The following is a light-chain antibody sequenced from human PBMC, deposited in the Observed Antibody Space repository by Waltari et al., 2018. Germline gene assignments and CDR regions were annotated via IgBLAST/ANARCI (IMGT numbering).Light chain of an antibody. CDR2: DDS. CDR1: TIGSKS. Sequence: SYVLTQPPSVSVAPGKTARITCGGNTIGSKSVHWYQQKPGQAPVLVGYDDSDRPAGITERFSGSNSGNTATLTISRVEAGDEADYYCQVWDSSSDHPVFGGGTKLTVL. CDR3: QVWDSSSDHPV. J-gene: IGLJ2*01. V-gene: IGLV3-21*03.